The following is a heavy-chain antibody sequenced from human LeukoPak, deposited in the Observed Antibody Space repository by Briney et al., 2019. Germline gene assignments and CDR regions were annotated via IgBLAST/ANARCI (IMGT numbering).Heavy chain of an antibody. D-gene: IGHD3-16*01. CDR3: ARVDSFGGDRDYFDY. CDR2: IYYSGST. Sequence: SQTLSLTCTVSGGSISSGDYYWSWIRQPPGTGLEWIGYIYYSGSTYYNPSLKSRVTISVDTSKNQFSLKLSSVTAADTAVYYCARVDSFGGDRDYFDYWGQGTLVTVSS. J-gene: IGHJ4*02. CDR1: GGSISSGDYY. V-gene: IGHV4-30-4*01.